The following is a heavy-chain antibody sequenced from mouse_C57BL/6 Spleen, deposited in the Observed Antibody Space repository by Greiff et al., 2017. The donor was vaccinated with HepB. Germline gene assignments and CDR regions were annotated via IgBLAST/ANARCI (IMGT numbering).Heavy chain of an antibody. CDR1: GYTFTSYW. V-gene: IGHV1-55*01. CDR3: ARWGYYGSAWFAY. J-gene: IGHJ3*01. CDR2: IYPGSGST. D-gene: IGHD1-1*01. Sequence: QVQLQQSGAELVKPGASVKMSCKASGYTFTSYWITWVKQRPGQGLEWIGDIYPGSGSTNYNEKFKSKATLTVDTSSSTAYMQLSSLTSEDSAVYYCARWGYYGSAWFAYWGQGTLVTVSA.